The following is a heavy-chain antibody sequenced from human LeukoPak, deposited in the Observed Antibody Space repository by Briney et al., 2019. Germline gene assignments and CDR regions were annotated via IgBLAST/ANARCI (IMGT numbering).Heavy chain of an antibody. V-gene: IGHV1-18*01. CDR3: ARDLGIAAAGYGYYYYYMDV. CDR2: ISAYNGNT. D-gene: IGHD6-13*01. J-gene: IGHJ6*03. CDR1: GYTFTSYG. Sequence: VASVKVSCKASGYTFTSYGISWVRQAPGQGLEWMGWISAYNGNTNYAQKLQGRVTMTTDTSTSTAYMELRSLRSDDTAVYYCARDLGIAAAGYGYYYYYMDVWGKGTTVTVSS.